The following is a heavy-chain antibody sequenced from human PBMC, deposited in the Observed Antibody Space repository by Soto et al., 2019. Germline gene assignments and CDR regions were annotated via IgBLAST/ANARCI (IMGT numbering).Heavy chain of an antibody. V-gene: IGHV3-74*01. Sequence: EVQLAESGGGLVQPGGSLRLSCAASGFTFSSYWMHWVRQAPGKGLVWVSRLSSDGSSTIYADSVKGRFTISRDIAKNTRYLQMNSLRAEDTAVYYCARGCCSGGSCYYYSDYWGQGALVTVSS. J-gene: IGHJ4*02. CDR3: ARGCCSGGSCYYYSDY. CDR2: LSSDGSST. D-gene: IGHD2-15*01. CDR1: GFTFSSYW.